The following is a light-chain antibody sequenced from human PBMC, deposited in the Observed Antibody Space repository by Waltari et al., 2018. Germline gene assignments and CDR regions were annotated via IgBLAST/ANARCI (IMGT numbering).Light chain of an antibody. CDR2: GAS. Sequence: EIVMTQSPATLPVSPGERATLSCKASQSVSSNLAWYQQKPGQAPRLLIYGASNRATGIPARFSGSGSGTEFTLTISSLQSEDFAVYYCQQYNNWLGTFGQGTKVEIK. CDR3: QQYNNWLGT. J-gene: IGKJ1*01. CDR1: QSVSSN. V-gene: IGKV3-15*01.